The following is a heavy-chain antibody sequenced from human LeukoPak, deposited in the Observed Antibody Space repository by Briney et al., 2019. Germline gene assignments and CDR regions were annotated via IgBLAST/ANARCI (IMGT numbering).Heavy chain of an antibody. J-gene: IGHJ3*02. V-gene: IGHV4-34*01. CDR3: ARVNGYCSGGSCYEGFDI. CDR1: GGSFSGYY. CDR2: INHSGST. Sequence: PSETLSLTCAVYGGSFSGYYWSWLRQPPGKGLEWIGEINHSGSTNYNPPLKSRVTISVDTSKNQFSLKLSSVTAADTAVYYCARVNGYCSGGSCYEGFDIWGQGTMVTVSS. D-gene: IGHD2-15*01.